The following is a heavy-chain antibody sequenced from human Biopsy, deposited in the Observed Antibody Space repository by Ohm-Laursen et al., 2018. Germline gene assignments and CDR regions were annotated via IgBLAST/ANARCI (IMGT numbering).Heavy chain of an antibody. V-gene: IGHV1-58*01. J-gene: IGHJ6*02. CDR2: IVVGSGHT. CDR1: GFTFSSSA. Sequence: SVKVSCKASGFTFSSSAVQWVRQARGQRLEGIGWIVVGSGHTNYAQKFQERVTITRDMSTSTAYMELTSLRSEDTAVYYCAATSTLYYYYYAMDVWDQGTTITVSS. CDR3: AATSTLYYYYYAMDV.